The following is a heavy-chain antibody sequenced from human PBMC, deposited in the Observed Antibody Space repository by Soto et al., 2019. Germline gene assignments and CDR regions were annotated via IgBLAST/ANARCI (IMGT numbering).Heavy chain of an antibody. CDR3: DREGKTYYYGSGRTYYFDY. Sequence: SETLSLTCAVYGGSFSGYYWSWIRQPPGKGLEWIGYIYYSGSTYYNPSLKSRVTISVDTSKNQFSLKLSSVTAADTAVYYCDREGKTYYYGSGRTYYFDYWGQGTLVTVSS. CDR2: IYYSGST. CDR1: GGSFSGYY. D-gene: IGHD3-10*01. J-gene: IGHJ4*02. V-gene: IGHV4-30-4*08.